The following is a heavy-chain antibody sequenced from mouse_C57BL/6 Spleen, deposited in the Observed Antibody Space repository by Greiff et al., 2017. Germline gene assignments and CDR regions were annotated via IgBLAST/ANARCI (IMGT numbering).Heavy chain of an antibody. D-gene: IGHD1-1*01. V-gene: IGHV1-69*01. CDR2: IDPSDSYT. CDR3: ARCLYGSSFFDY. Sequence: QVQLQQSGAELVMPGASVTLSCQASGYTFTSYWMHWVKPRPGQGLEWSGEIDPSDSYTNYNQKFKVTSTLTVDKSSSTASMQLSSLTSEDSSVYYCARCLYGSSFFDYWGQGTTLTVSS. CDR1: GYTFTSYW. J-gene: IGHJ2*01.